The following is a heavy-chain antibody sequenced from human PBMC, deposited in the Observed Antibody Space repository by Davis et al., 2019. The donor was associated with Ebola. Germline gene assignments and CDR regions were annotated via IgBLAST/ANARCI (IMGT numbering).Heavy chain of an antibody. D-gene: IGHD3-22*01. Sequence: GESLKISCAASGFVFRNYVMSWVRQAPGKGLEWVSTLGTSADTYYAASVKGRFTISRDNAKNALYLQLNSLRREDTAVYHCARGGYYDSSGYSHDAFDIWGQGTRVTVSS. V-gene: IGHV3-69-1*01. CDR1: GFVFRNYV. CDR2: LGTSADT. CDR3: ARGGYYDSSGYSHDAFDI. J-gene: IGHJ3*02.